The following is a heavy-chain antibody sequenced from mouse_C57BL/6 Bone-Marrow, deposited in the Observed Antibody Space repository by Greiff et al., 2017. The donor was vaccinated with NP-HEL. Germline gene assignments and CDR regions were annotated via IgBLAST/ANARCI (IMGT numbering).Heavy chain of an antibody. Sequence: EVHLVESGPGMVKPSQSLSLTCTVTGYSITSGYDWHWIRHFPGNKLEWMGYISYSGSTNYNPSLKSRISITHDTSKNHFFLKLNSVTTEDTATYYCARGDYYGSSYYFDYWGQGTTLTVSS. CDR2: ISYSGST. CDR3: ARGDYYGSSYYFDY. D-gene: IGHD1-1*01. CDR1: GYSITSGYD. V-gene: IGHV3-1*01. J-gene: IGHJ2*01.